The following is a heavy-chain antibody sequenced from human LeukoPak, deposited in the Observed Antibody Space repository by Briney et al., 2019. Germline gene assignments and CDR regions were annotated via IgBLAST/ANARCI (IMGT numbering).Heavy chain of an antibody. CDR3: ASNTGAAFDI. J-gene: IGHJ3*02. Sequence: SETLSLTCTVSGGSISSSSYYWGWIRQPPGEGLEWIGSIYYSGSTYYNPSLKSRVTISVDTSKNQFSLKLSSVTAADTAVYYCASNTGAAFDIWGQGTMVTVSS. CDR1: GGSISSSSYY. CDR2: IYYSGST. V-gene: IGHV4-39*01. D-gene: IGHD3-10*01.